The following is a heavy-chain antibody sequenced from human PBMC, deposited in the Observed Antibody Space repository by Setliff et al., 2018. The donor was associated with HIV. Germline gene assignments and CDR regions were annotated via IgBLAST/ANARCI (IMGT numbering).Heavy chain of an antibody. CDR1: GGSFSGYY. CDR2: INHSGST. V-gene: IGHV4-34*01. Sequence: SETLSLTCAVYGGSFSGYYWSWIRQPPGKGLEWNGEINHSGSTNYNPSLKSRVTISVDTSKNQFSLKLSSVTAADTAVYYCAREGSPNAFDIWGQGTMVTVSS. J-gene: IGHJ3*02. CDR3: AREGSPNAFDI. D-gene: IGHD3-10*01.